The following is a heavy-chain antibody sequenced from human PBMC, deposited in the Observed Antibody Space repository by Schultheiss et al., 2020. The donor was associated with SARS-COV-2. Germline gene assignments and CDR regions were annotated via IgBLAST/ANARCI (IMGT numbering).Heavy chain of an antibody. J-gene: IGHJ1*01. D-gene: IGHD2-15*01. CDR3: ASTSDIVVALAST. Sequence: SETLSLTCTVSGGSISSYYWSWIRQSPGKGLEWIGSMYYTDNTYYNPPLKSRVTISADTSKNEFSLKLRSVTATDTAVYYCASTSDIVVALASTWGQGTLVTVSS. CDR2: MYYTDNT. CDR1: GGSISSYY. V-gene: IGHV4-39*01.